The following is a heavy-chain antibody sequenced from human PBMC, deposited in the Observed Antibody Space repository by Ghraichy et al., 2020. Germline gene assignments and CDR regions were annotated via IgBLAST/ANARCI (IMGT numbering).Heavy chain of an antibody. D-gene: IGHD2-15*01. J-gene: IGHJ4*02. CDR2: INSDGIIT. CDR1: GFTFSNYW. V-gene: IGHV3-74*01. CDR3: VRGIGDY. Sequence: GSLNISCAASGFTFSNYWMHWVRQAPGKGLVWVSRINSDGIITTYADSVKGRFTISRDNAKNTLYLQMNSLRAEDTAVYYCVRGIGDYWGQGALVTVSS.